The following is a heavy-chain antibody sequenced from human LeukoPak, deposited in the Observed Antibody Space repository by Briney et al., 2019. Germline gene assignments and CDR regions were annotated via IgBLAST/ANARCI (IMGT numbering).Heavy chain of an antibody. CDR1: GFTFSSYS. D-gene: IGHD3-10*02. CDR3: ARDLTVRGVIKVNRYLDY. V-gene: IGHV3-21*01. J-gene: IGHJ4*02. Sequence: PGGSLRLSCAASGFTFSSYSMNWVRQAPGKGLEWVSSISSSSSYIYYADSVKGRFTISRDNAKNSLYLQMNSLRAEDTAVYYCARDLTVRGVIKVNRYLDYWGQGTLVTVSS. CDR2: ISSSSSYI.